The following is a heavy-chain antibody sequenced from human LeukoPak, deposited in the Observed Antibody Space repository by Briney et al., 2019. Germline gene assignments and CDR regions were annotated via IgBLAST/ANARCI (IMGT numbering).Heavy chain of an antibody. V-gene: IGHV4-39*01. CDR2: IYYSGST. Sequence: SETLSLTCTVSGGSISSSSYYWGWIRQPPGKGLEWIGSIYYSGSTYYNPSLKSRVTISVDTSKNQFSLKLSSVTAADTAVYYCARLIITMVRGVIYQASWFDPWGQGTLVTVSS. D-gene: IGHD3-10*01. CDR3: ARLIITMVRGVIYQASWFDP. J-gene: IGHJ5*02. CDR1: GGSISSSSYY.